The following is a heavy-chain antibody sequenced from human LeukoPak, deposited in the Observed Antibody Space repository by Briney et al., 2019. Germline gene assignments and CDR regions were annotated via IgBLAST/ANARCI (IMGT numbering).Heavy chain of an antibody. J-gene: IGHJ4*02. CDR2: IGGRGDT. CDR3: AKEGDYFDMEY. Sequence: PGGSLSLSCAASGFTFSTYAMTWVRQAPGKGLEWVSTIGGRGDTNYADSVKGRFTISRDNSKNTVYLQMNSLRVEDTAVYYCAKEGDYFDMEYWGQGTLVTVSS. V-gene: IGHV3-23*01. CDR1: GFTFSTYA. D-gene: IGHD3-22*01.